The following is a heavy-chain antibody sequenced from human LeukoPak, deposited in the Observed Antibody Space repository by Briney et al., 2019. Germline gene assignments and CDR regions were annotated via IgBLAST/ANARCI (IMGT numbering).Heavy chain of an antibody. CDR1: GFTFSSYA. J-gene: IGHJ4*02. CDR2: ISGSGLST. D-gene: IGHD3-22*01. V-gene: IGHV3-23*01. CDR3: ASPYYYDSSGYSY. Sequence: GGSLRLSCAASGFTFSSYAMHWVRQAPGKGLEWVSGISGSGLSTSYADSVKGRFTISRDNSKNTLYLQMNSLRAEDTAVYYCASPYYYDSSGYSYWGQGTLVTVSS.